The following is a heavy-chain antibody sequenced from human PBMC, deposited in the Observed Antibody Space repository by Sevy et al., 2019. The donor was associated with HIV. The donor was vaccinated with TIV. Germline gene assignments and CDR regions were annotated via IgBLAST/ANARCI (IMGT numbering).Heavy chain of an antibody. D-gene: IGHD3-10*01. CDR3: ARGVGGMGSYFDY. CDR2: IYYCGST. Sequence: SETLSLTCTVSGGSVSSGSYYWSWIRQPPGKGLEWIGYIYYCGSTNYNPSLKSRVTISVDTSKNQFSLKLSSVTAADTAVYYCARGVGGMGSYFDYWGQGTLVTVSS. CDR1: GGSVSSGSYY. V-gene: IGHV4-61*01. J-gene: IGHJ4*02.